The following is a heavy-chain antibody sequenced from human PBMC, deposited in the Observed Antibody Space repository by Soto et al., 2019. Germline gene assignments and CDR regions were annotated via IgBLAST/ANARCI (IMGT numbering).Heavy chain of an antibody. D-gene: IGHD3-10*01. CDR1: GFSLSNTRMG. CDR3: TRIEKGSATYT. J-gene: IGHJ5*02. CDR2: IFSNDEK. Sequence: QVTLKESGPVLVNPTEPLTLTCTVSGFSLSNTRMGVSWIRQPPGKALEWLAHIFSNDEKSSSTSLKSRLTISKDTAKSQVVLSMTNMDPLDTATYYCTRIEKGSATYTWGQGTLVTVSS. V-gene: IGHV2-26*01.